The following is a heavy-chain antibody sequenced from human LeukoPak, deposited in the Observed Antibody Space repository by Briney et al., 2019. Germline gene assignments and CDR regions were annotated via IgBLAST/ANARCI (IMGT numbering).Heavy chain of an antibody. CDR1: GESFSGHY. D-gene: IGHD6-19*01. J-gene: IGHJ4*02. Sequence: SETLSLTCAVYGESFSGHYWSWIRQPPGKGLEWIGEINHNEITDYNPSLKSRVTISVDTSKNQFSLKLSSVTAADTAVYYCARDREIAVAGTGFDYWGQGTLVTVSS. V-gene: IGHV4-34*01. CDR2: INHNEIT. CDR3: ARDREIAVAGTGFDY.